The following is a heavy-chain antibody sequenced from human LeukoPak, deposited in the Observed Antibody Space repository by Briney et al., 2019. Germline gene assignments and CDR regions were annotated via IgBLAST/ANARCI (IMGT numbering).Heavy chain of an antibody. CDR1: GFTFSNYW. CDR2: INTGGSIR. J-gene: IGHJ4*02. V-gene: IGHV3-74*01. CDR3: ARDLKGPRDS. Sequence: GGSLRLSCAASGFTFSNYWMHWVRQVPGKGLVWVSNINTGGSIRNYADSVKGRFTITRDNAKETLYLQMDSLRAEDTAVYYCARDLKGPRDSWGQGTLVIVSS.